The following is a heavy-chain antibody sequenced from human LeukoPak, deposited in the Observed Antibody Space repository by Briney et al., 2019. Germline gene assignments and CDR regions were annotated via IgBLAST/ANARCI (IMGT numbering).Heavy chain of an antibody. V-gene: IGHV4-59*12. CDR3: AREDYYYYMDV. J-gene: IGHJ6*03. Sequence: SETLSLTCTVSGGSISSYYWSWIRQPPGKGLEWIGYIYYSGSTNYNPSLKSRVTISVDTSKNQFSLKLSSVTAADTAVYYCAREDYYYYMDVWGKGTTVTISS. CDR1: GGSISSYY. CDR2: IYYSGST.